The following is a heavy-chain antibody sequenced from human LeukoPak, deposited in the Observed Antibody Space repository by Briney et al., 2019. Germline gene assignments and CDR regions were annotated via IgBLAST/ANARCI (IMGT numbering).Heavy chain of an antibody. CDR3: AGEGDCSGGSCYSRALDWFDP. CDR2: IYHSGST. J-gene: IGHJ5*02. CDR1: GYSISSGYY. V-gene: IGHV4-38-2*02. Sequence: SETLSLTCAVSGYSISSGYYWGWIRQPPGKGLEWIGSIYHSGSTYYNPSLKSRVTISVDTSKNQFSLKLSSVTAADTAVYYCAGEGDCSGGSCYSRALDWFDPWGQGTLVTVSS. D-gene: IGHD2-15*01.